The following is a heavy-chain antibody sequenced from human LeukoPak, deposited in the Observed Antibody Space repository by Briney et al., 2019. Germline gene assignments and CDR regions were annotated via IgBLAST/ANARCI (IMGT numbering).Heavy chain of an antibody. D-gene: IGHD6-13*01. J-gene: IGHJ6*02. CDR1: QFTFCSSA. Sequence: GGSLRLSCAASQFTFCSSAMHWVRRTPGTGLEWVALISFDGTSQFYANSVRGRFTISRDNFKNTLYLQMNSLRAEDTAVYYCARDLGSSWYNYYYGMDVWGQGTTVTVSS. V-gene: IGHV3-30-3*01. CDR3: ARDLGSSWYNYYYGMDV. CDR2: ISFDGTSQ.